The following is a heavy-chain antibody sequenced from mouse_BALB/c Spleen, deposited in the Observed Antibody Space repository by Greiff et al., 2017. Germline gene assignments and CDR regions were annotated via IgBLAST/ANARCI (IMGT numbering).Heavy chain of an antibody. CDR2: ILPGSGST. D-gene: IGHD2-3*01. Sequence: QVQLQQSGAELMKPGASVKISCKATGYTFSSYWIEWVKQRPGHGLEWIGEILPGSGSTNYNEKFKGKATFTADTSSNTAYMQLSSLTSEDSAVYYCARSRLYDGYYGAWFAYWGQGTLVTVSA. V-gene: IGHV1-9*01. J-gene: IGHJ3*01. CDR1: GYTFSSYW. CDR3: ARSRLYDGYYGAWFAY.